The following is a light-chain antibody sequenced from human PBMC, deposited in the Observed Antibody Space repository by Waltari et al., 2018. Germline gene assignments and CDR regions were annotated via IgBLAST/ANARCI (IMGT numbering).Light chain of an antibody. Sequence: EIVLTQSRATPSLSPGEHATLACRASQRVSNFLAWYQQNPSQAPRLLIYEASKRATGIPARFSGSGSGTDFTLTISSLEPEDFAVYYCQQRANWPPLTFGGGTKVEIK. J-gene: IGKJ4*01. CDR3: QQRANWPPLT. CDR2: EAS. V-gene: IGKV3-11*01. CDR1: QRVSNF.